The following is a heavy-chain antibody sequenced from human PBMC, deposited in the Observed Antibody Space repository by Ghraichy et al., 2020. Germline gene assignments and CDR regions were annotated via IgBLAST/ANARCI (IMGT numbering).Heavy chain of an antibody. CDR2: INPNSGGT. V-gene: IGHV1-2*02. J-gene: IGHJ3*02. CDR1: GYTFTGYY. CDR3: ARVRGYSYGSVDGAFDI. D-gene: IGHD5-18*01. Sequence: ASVKVSCKASGYTFTGYYMHWVRQAPGQGLEWMGWINPNSGGTNYAQKFQGRVTMTRDTSISTAYMELSRLRSDDTAVYYCARVRGYSYGSVDGAFDIWGQGTMVTVSS.